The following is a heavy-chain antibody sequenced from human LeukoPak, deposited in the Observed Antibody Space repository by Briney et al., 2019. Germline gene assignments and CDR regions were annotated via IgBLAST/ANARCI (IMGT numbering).Heavy chain of an antibody. Sequence: PSETLSLTCTVSGGSINNFYWSWIRQPPGKGLEWIGYIYYSGSTNYNPSLKSRVTMSVDTSKNQFSLKLSSVIAADTAVYYCARDGVRTKQLPDAFDIWGQGIMVTVSS. CDR1: GGSINNFY. V-gene: IGHV4-59*01. D-gene: IGHD6-13*01. CDR3: ARDGVRTKQLPDAFDI. CDR2: IYYSGST. J-gene: IGHJ3*02.